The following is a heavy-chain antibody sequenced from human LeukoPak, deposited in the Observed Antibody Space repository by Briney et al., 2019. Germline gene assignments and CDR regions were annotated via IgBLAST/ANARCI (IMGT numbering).Heavy chain of an antibody. V-gene: IGHV3-21*01. CDR3: AREVEGAFDI. CDR2: ISSSSSYI. Sequence: GGSLRLSCAAAGFTFSSYSMNWVRQAPGKGLEWVSSISSSSSYIYYADSVKGRFTISRDNAKNSLYLQMNSLRAEDTAVYYCAREVEGAFDIWGQGTMVTVSS. CDR1: GFTFSSYS. D-gene: IGHD2-2*01. J-gene: IGHJ3*02.